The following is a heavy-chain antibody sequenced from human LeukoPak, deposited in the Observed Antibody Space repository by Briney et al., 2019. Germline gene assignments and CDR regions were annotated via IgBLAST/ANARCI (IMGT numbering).Heavy chain of an antibody. CDR2: INHSGST. CDR3: ASSIRYYYGSGSQPFDP. V-gene: IGHV4-34*01. Sequence: SETLSLTCAVYGGSFSGYYWSWIRQPPGKGLEWIGEINHSGSTNYNPSLKSRVTISVDTSKNQFSLKLSSVTAADTAVYYCASSIRYYYGSGSQPFDPWGQGTLVTVSS. D-gene: IGHD3-10*01. CDR1: GGSFSGYY. J-gene: IGHJ5*02.